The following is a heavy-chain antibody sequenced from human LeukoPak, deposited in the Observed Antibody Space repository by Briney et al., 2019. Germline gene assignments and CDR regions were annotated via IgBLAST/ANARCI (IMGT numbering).Heavy chain of an antibody. J-gene: IGHJ4*02. Sequence: PGGSLRLSCAASGFSFSCFWMSWLRQAPGKGLEWVANIKEDGKKIYQVDSLQGRFTISRDNAKNSLFLQMNSLRVEDTAIYYCARGQNWNHDFWGQGTLVTVSS. CDR1: GFSFSCFW. V-gene: IGHV3-7*01. D-gene: IGHD1-14*01. CDR2: IKEDGKKI. CDR3: ARGQNWNHDF.